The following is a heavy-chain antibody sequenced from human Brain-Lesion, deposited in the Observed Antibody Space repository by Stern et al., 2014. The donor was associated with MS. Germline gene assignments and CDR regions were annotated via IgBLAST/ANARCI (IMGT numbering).Heavy chain of an antibody. CDR2: ISWNSCTI. J-gene: IGHJ4*02. CDR3: ARDITGSSAYFAY. CDR1: GFTFDDYA. D-gene: IGHD1-14*01. Sequence: VQLVQSGGDLVQPGRSLRLSCAAFGFTFDDYAMHWVRQAPGKGLEWVAGISWNSCTIGYADSVKGRFTTSRDNAYSSLYLQMNSLRPEDTAFYYCARDITGSSAYFAYWGQGTLVTVSS. V-gene: IGHV3-9*01.